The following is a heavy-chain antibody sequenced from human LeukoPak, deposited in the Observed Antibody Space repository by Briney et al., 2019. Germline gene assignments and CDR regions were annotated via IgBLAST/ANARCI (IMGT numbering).Heavy chain of an antibody. CDR1: GFTFSSYS. Sequence: PGGSLRLSCAASGFTFSSYSMNWVRQAPGKGLEWVSYISSSSSTIYYADSVKGRFTISRDNAKNSLYLQMNSLRAEDTAVYYCARYTATVVWGKGTTVTVSS. D-gene: IGHD5-18*01. J-gene: IGHJ6*04. CDR2: ISSSSSTI. CDR3: ARYTATVV. V-gene: IGHV3-48*01.